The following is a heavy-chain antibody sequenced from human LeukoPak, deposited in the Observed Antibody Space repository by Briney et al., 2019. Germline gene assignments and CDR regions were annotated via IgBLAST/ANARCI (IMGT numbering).Heavy chain of an antibody. CDR3: ATDRKVGTWDPRFDY. Sequence: ASVKVSCKASGGTFKSYAITWVRQAPGQGLEWMGGIIPMFAPARYAQNFQGRVTITTDESTSTAYMELSSLRVEDTAVYYCATDRKVGTWDPRFDYWGQGTLVTVSS. CDR1: GGTFKSYA. D-gene: IGHD4-23*01. J-gene: IGHJ4*02. CDR2: IIPMFAPA. V-gene: IGHV1-69*05.